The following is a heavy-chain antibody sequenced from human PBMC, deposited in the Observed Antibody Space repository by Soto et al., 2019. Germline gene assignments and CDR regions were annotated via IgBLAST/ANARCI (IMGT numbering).Heavy chain of an antibody. CDR1: GFMFRSYA. CDR2: TSGSGGST. D-gene: IGHD2-2*01. V-gene: IGHV3-23*01. Sequence: GGSLRLSCAASGFMFRSYAMSWVRQAPGKGLEWVSATSGSGGSTYYADSVKGRFTISRDNSKNTLYLQMNSLRAEDTAVYYCAKEKGYCSSVSCSPKDYWGQGTLVTVSS. J-gene: IGHJ4*02. CDR3: AKEKGYCSSVSCSPKDY.